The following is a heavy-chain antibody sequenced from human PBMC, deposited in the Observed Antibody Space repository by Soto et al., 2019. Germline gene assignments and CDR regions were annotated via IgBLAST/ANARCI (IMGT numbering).Heavy chain of an antibody. CDR3: ARAGPLSDYDFWSGHYYYYGMDV. J-gene: IGHJ6*02. CDR2: ISSSSSYI. CDR1: GFTFSSYS. Sequence: GGSLRLSCAASGFTFSSYSMNWVRQAPGKGLEWVSSISSSSSYIYYADSVKGRFTISRDNAKNSLYLQMNSLRAEDTAVYYCARAGPLSDYDFWSGHYYYYGMDVWGQGTTVTVSS. V-gene: IGHV3-21*01. D-gene: IGHD3-3*01.